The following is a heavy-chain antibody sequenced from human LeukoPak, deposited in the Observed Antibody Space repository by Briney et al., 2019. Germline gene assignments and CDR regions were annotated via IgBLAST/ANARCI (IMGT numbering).Heavy chain of an antibody. CDR3: ARDIEAAGLFLDY. J-gene: IGHJ4*02. Sequence: GGSLRLSCAASGFTFSSYWIAWVRQAPGEGLEWVANKKYDGSEKYYVDSVKGRFTISRDNAKNSLYLQMNSLRAEDTAVYYCARDIEAAGLFLDYWGQGTLVTVSS. D-gene: IGHD6-13*01. CDR2: KKYDGSEK. CDR1: GFTFSSYW. V-gene: IGHV3-7*01.